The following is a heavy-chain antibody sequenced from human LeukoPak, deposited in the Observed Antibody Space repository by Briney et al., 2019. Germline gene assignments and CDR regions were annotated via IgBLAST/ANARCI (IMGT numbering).Heavy chain of an antibody. CDR3: ARLPLYGDYGGSY. CDR1: GFTFSSYA. Sequence: NPGGSLRLSCAASGFTFSSYAMSWVRQAPGKGLEWVSSISSSSSYIYYADSVKGRFTISRDNAKNSLYLQMNSLRAEDTAVYYCARLPLYGDYGGSYWGQGTLVTVSS. CDR2: ISSSSSYI. V-gene: IGHV3-21*01. J-gene: IGHJ4*02. D-gene: IGHD4-17*01.